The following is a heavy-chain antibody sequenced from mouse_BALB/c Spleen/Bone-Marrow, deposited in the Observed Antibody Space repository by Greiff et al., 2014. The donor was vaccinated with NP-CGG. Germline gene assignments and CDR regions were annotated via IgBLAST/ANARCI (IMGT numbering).Heavy chain of an antibody. Sequence: EVNVVESGGGLVQPGGSLRLSCAPSGFTFTDYYMSWVRQPPGRALEWLGFIRNKANGYTTEYSASVKGRFTISRDNSQSILYLQMNTLRAEDSATYYCASLLTTATYAMDYWGQGTSVTVSS. V-gene: IGHV7-3*02. CDR2: IRNKANGYTT. D-gene: IGHD1-2*01. CDR1: GFTFTDYY. J-gene: IGHJ4*01. CDR3: ASLLTTATYAMDY.